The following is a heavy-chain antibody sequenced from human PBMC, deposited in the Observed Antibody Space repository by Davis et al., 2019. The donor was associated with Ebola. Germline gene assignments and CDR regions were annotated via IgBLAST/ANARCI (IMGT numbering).Heavy chain of an antibody. CDR3: ARERAIVYFDY. CDR1: GGSISSSS. V-gene: IGHV3-21*01. Sequence: ETLSLTCTVSGGSISSSSYYWGWIRQPPGKGLEWVSSISSSSSYIYYADSVKGRFTISRDNAKNSLYLQMNSLRAEDTAVYYCARERAIVYFDYWGQGTLVTVSS. CDR2: ISSSSSYI. J-gene: IGHJ4*02. D-gene: IGHD1-26*01.